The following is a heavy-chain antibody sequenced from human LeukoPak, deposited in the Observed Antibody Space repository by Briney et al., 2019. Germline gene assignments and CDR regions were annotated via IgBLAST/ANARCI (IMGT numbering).Heavy chain of an antibody. V-gene: IGHV4-39*07. CDR2: IYYSGST. CDR1: GDSISSSSYY. J-gene: IGHJ4*02. D-gene: IGHD2-21*02. CDR3: ARVDLGVTAILDY. Sequence: SETLSLTCTVSGDSISSSSYYWGWIRQPPGKGLEWIGSIYYSGSTYYNPSLKSRVTISVDTSKNRFSLKLSSVTAADTAVYYCARVDLGVTAILDYWGQGTLVTVSS.